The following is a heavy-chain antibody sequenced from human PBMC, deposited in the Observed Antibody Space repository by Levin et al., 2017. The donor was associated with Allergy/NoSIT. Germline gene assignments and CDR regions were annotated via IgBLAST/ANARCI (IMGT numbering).Heavy chain of an antibody. Sequence: HSGGSLRLSCAASGFTFATYWMNWVRQAPGKGLEWVANIKEDGSEKNYLDSVKGRFTISRDNTKNSLYLQMTSLRDEDTAVYYCARPYTTSSLAPAHWGQGTLVTVSS. J-gene: IGHJ4*02. CDR2: IKEDGSEK. V-gene: IGHV3-7*01. CDR3: ARPYTTSSLAPAH. CDR1: GFTFATYW. D-gene: IGHD2-2*02.